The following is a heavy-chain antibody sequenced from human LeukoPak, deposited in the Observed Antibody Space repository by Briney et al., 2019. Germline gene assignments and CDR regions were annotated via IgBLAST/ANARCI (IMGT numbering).Heavy chain of an antibody. CDR2: IKEDESQK. J-gene: IGHJ3*01. D-gene: IGHD3-10*01. CDR3: ARGRAIDV. V-gene: IGHV3-7*03. Sequence: GGSLRLSCAASGFTFSSYAMHWVRQAPGKGLEWVANIKEDESQKYYVGSVKGRFTISRDNTKSSVYLQMNSLRVEDTALYYCARGRAIDVWGQGTMVTVSS. CDR1: GFTFSSYA.